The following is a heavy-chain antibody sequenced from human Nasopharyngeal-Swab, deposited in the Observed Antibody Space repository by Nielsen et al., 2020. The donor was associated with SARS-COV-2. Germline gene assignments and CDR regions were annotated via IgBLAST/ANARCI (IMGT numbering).Heavy chain of an antibody. Sequence: WVRQAPRQGLEWMGWMNPNSGNTGYAQKFQGRVTMTRNTSISTAYMELSSLRSEDTAVYYCATEDSGYWGQGTLVTVSS. V-gene: IGHV1-8*01. CDR3: ATEDSGY. D-gene: IGHD3-10*01. CDR2: MNPNSGNT. J-gene: IGHJ4*02.